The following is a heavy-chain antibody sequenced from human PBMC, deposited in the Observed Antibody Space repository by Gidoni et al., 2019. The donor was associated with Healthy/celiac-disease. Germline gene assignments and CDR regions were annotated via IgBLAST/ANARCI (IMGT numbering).Heavy chain of an antibody. V-gene: IGHV4-34*01. CDR3: ARGAFWSGYYSVRYYYYGMDV. D-gene: IGHD3-3*01. Sequence: QVQLQQWGAGLLKPSETLSLTCAVYGGSFSGYYWSWLRQPPGKGLEWIGEINHSGSTNYNPSLKSRVTISVDTSKNQFSLKLSSVTAADTAVYYCARGAFWSGYYSVRYYYYGMDVWGQGTTVTVSS. J-gene: IGHJ6*02. CDR2: INHSGST. CDR1: GGSFSGYY.